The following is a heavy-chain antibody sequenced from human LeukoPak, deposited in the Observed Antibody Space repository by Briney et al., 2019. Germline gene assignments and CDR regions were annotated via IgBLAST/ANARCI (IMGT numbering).Heavy chain of an antibody. V-gene: IGHV3-21*01. CDR2: ISSSSSYI. CDR1: RFTFSSYS. Sequence: GGFLRLSCAASRFTFSSYSMNWVRQAPGKGLEWVSSISSSSSYIYYADSVKGRFTISRDNAKNSLYLQMNSLRAEDTAVYYCARTRYSYGYDAFDIWGQGTMVTVSS. CDR3: ARTRYSYGYDAFDI. J-gene: IGHJ3*02. D-gene: IGHD5-18*01.